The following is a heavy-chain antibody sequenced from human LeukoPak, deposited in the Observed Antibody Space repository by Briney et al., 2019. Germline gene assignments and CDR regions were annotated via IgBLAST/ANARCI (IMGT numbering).Heavy chain of an antibody. J-gene: IGHJ4*02. Sequence: SETLSLTCAVYGGSFSGYYWSWIRQPPGKGLEWIGEINHSGSTNYNPSLKSRVSISVDTSKNQFSLKLSSVPAADTAVYYCASTHRRFGELLYYFDYWGQGTLVTVSS. D-gene: IGHD3-10*01. CDR2: INHSGST. CDR3: ASTHRRFGELLYYFDY. CDR1: GGSFSGYY. V-gene: IGHV4-34*01.